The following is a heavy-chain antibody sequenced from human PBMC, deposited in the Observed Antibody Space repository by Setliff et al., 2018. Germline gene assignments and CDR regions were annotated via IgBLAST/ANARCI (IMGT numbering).Heavy chain of an antibody. CDR1: GGSMSSSGYY. Sequence: PSETLSLTCTVFGGSMSSSGYYWAWIRQSSGKGLEWIGSIYYSGSTYYNPSLKRRATISLDTSKNQFSLKLNSVTAADTAVYYCARDPVKQLVNWFDPWGQGTLVTVSS. CDR3: ARDPVKQLVNWFDP. J-gene: IGHJ5*02. D-gene: IGHD3-10*01. V-gene: IGHV4-39*07. CDR2: IYYSGST.